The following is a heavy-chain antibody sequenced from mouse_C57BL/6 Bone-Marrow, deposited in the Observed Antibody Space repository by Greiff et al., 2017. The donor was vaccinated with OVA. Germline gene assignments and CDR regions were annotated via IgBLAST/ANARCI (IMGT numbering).Heavy chain of an antibody. V-gene: IGHV1-19*01. CDR3: AEGRLRNFDY. CDR1: GYTFTDYY. Sequence: VQLQQSGPVLVKPGASVKMSCKASGYTFTDYYMNWVKQSHGKSLEWIGVINPYNGGTSYNQKFKGKATLTVDKSSSTAYMELNSLTSEDSAVYYCAEGRLRNFDYWGQGTTLTVSS. J-gene: IGHJ2*01. D-gene: IGHD2-4*01. CDR2: INPYNGGT.